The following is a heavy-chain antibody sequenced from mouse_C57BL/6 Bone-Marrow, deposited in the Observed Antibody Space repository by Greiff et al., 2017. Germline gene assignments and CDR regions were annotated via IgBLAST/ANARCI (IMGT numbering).Heavy chain of an antibody. Sequence: EVQLQESGPSLVRPSQTLSLTCTVTGFSINSDCYWIWIRQFPGNKLEYIGYTFYSGITYYNPSLESRTYITRDTSKNQFSLKLSSVTTEDTATYYCARAGDYYGSSPYAMDYWGQGTSVTVSS. CDR2: TFYSGIT. CDR3: ARAGDYYGSSPYAMDY. D-gene: IGHD1-1*01. J-gene: IGHJ4*01. CDR1: GFSINSDCY. V-gene: IGHV3-3*01.